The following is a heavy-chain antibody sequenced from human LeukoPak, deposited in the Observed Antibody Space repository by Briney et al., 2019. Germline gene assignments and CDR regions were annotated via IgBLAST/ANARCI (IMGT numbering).Heavy chain of an antibody. J-gene: IGHJ3*02. CDR2: IYTDGNT. Sequence: PGGSLRLSCAASEFSVSGNYMNWVRQAPGKGLEWVSVIYTDGNTYYADSVKGRFTISRDKSKNTMYLQMNSLRAEDTALYYCARDLSGYCTSGTCYAFDIWGQGTMVTVSS. D-gene: IGHD2-15*01. CDR1: EFSVSGNY. CDR3: ARDLSGYCTSGTCYAFDI. V-gene: IGHV3-53*01.